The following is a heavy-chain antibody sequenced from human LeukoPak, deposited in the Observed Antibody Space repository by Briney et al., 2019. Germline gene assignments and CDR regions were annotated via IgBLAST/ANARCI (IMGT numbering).Heavy chain of an antibody. J-gene: IGHJ4*02. D-gene: IGHD1-26*01. CDR2: ISWNSGSI. CDR3: ARDKIVGPTTLDY. CDR1: GFTFDDYA. V-gene: IGHV3-9*01. Sequence: GGSLRLSCAASGFTFDDYAIHWVRQAPGKGLEWVSGISWNSGSIGYADSVKGRFTISRDNAKNSLYLQMNSLRAEDTAVYYCARDKIVGPTTLDYWGQGTLVTVSS.